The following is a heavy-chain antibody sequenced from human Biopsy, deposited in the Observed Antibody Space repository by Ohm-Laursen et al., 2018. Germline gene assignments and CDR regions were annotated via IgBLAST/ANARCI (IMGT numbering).Heavy chain of an antibody. CDR3: TRDTTYYAGTTYYDALDV. V-gene: IGHV3-7*01. J-gene: IGHJ3*01. Sequence: SLRLSCAASGFTFSTYWMTWVRQAPGKGLEWVANIKQDGSQSNHADSVKGRFTISRDNAKNSLYLQMNSLRAEDTAVYYCTRDTTYYAGTTYYDALDVWGQGTTVTVSS. D-gene: IGHD2/OR15-2a*01. CDR1: GFTFSTYW. CDR2: IKQDGSQS.